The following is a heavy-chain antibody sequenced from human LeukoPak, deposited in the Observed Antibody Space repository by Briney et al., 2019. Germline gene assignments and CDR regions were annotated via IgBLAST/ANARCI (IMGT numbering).Heavy chain of an antibody. CDR2: IGGSGGST. Sequence: VGSLRLSCAASGFTFSSYAMSWVRQAPGKGLEWVSAIGGSGGSTYYADSVKGRFTISRDNSKNTLYLHMNSLRAEDTAVYYCAKVSLVVAATPAWFDPWGQGTLVTVSS. CDR1: GFTFSSYA. CDR3: AKVSLVVAATPAWFDP. V-gene: IGHV3-23*01. D-gene: IGHD2-15*01. J-gene: IGHJ5*02.